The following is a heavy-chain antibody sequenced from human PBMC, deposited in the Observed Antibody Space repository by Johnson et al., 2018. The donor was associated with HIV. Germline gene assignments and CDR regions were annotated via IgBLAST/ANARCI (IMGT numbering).Heavy chain of an antibody. J-gene: IGHJ3*02. D-gene: IGHD1/OR15-1a*01. CDR1: GLTFDDYG. V-gene: IGHV3-20*04. CDR2: INWNGGST. CDR3: GRERGGQRWEQVLDAFDT. Sequence: VQLVESGGGVVRPVGSLRLSCAASGLTFDDYGMNCVRQASGKGLEWVSGINWNGGSTGYANSVKGRFTISSDNSKNTLYLQMNSRRAEDTAVYYCGRERGGQRWEQVLDAFDTWGQGTMGTVSS.